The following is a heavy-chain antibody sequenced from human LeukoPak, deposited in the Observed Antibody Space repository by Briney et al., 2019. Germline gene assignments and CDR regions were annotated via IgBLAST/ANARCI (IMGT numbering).Heavy chain of an antibody. Sequence: SGTLSLTCAVSGGSISSSNWWSWVRQPPGKGLEWIGEIYHSGSTNYNPSLKSRVTISVDKSKNQFSLKLSSVTAADTAVYYCASYGSGYCSSTSCSTHDYWGQGTLVTVSS. J-gene: IGHJ4*02. V-gene: IGHV4-4*02. D-gene: IGHD2-2*03. CDR2: IYHSGST. CDR3: ASYGSGYCSSTSCSTHDY. CDR1: GGSISSSNW.